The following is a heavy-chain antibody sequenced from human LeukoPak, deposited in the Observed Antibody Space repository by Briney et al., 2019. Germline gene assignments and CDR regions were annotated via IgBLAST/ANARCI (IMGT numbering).Heavy chain of an antibody. J-gene: IGHJ4*02. CDR1: GYTFTGYY. CDR2: INPNSGGT. D-gene: IGHD7-27*01. V-gene: IGHV1-2*04. Sequence: ASVKVSCKASGYTFTGYYMHWVRQAPGQGLERMGWINPNSGGTNYAQKFQGWVTMTRDTSISTAYMELSRLRSDDTAVYYCARGGKSELGTCDFWGQGTLVTVSA. CDR3: ARGGKSELGTCDF.